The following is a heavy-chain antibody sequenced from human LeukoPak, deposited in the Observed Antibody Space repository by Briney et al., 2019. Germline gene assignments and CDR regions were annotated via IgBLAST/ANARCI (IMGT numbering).Heavy chain of an antibody. CDR1: VYTFSSYS. J-gene: IGHJ4*02. CDR3: ARDYELAISFDY. CDR2: ISSSTSYI. Sequence: AGGSLRLSCAASVYTFSSYSMNWVRQAPGKGLEWLSSISSSTSYIYYADSVKGRFTISRDNAKNSLYLQMNSLRAEDTAVYYCARDYELAISFDYWGQGTLVTVSS. V-gene: IGHV3-21*01. D-gene: IGHD2-2*01.